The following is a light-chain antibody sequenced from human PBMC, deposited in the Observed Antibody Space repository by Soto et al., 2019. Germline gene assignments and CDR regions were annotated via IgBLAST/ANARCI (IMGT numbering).Light chain of an antibody. V-gene: IGLV7-43*01. CDR1: TGPVSRGYY. J-gene: IGLJ1*01. Sequence: QAVVTQEPSLTVSPGGTVTLTCASSTGPVSRGYYPNWFQQKPGQAPRALIYDTGIKHSWTPGRFSGSLLGGKAVLTLSGAQPEDEAEYYCLLSYGGTYVFVPGTKLTVL. CDR3: LLSYGGTYV. CDR2: DTG.